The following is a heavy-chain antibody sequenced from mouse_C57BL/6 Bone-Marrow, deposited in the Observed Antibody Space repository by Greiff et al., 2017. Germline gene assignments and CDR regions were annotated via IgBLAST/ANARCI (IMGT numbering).Heavy chain of an antibody. V-gene: IGHV1-72*01. Sequence: QVQLQQPGAELVKPGASVKLSCKASGYTFTSYRMHWVKQRPGRGLEWIGRLDPHSGGTKYNEQFQSKATLTVDKPSSTAYMQLSILTSEDSAVYKCARECDGYYWFAYWGQGTLVTVSA. CDR2: LDPHSGGT. D-gene: IGHD2-3*01. J-gene: IGHJ3*01. CDR1: GYTFTSYR. CDR3: ARECDGYYWFAY.